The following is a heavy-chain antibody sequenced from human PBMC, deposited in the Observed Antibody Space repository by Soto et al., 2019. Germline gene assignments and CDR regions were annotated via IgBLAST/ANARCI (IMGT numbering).Heavy chain of an antibody. CDR1: GSLPFGPLGPSF. CDR3: ARARFSQWSQDYYGLDV. CDR2: VNHSGSP. Sequence: QVHLQQWGPGLLKPSEPLSLTCGVSGSLPFGPLGPSFWPGIPQTPGKGLEWIGEVNHSGSPNYSPSLKSRVTMSFDTSKNQFSLNLTSVTAADTAVYYCARARFSQWSQDYYGLDVWGQGTTVAVSS. V-gene: IGHV4-34*01. D-gene: IGHD3-3*01. J-gene: IGHJ6*02.